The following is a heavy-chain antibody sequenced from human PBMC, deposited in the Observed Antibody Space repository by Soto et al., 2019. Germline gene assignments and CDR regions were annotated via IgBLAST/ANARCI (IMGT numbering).Heavy chain of an antibody. V-gene: IGHV4-31*03. Sequence: QVQLQESGPGLVKPSQTLSLTCTVSVVSITRGAYFWSWIRQLPGKGLEWIGYIYNDGSTYYNPSIRSRVAMSLDTSKSQFSLNLSSVTVADTAVYYCARGVRLVVPPAMPGNNWFDPWGPGTMVTVSS. CDR1: VVSITRGAYF. CDR3: ARGVRLVVPPAMPGNNWFDP. D-gene: IGHD2-2*01. CDR2: IYNDGST. J-gene: IGHJ5*02.